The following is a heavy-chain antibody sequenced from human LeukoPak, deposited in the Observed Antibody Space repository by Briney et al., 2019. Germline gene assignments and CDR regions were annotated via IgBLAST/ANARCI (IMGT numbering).Heavy chain of an antibody. CDR3: AKAQGMAVAGTDY. Sequence: GGSLRLSCAASGFTFSSYSMNWVRQAPGKGLEWVSYISSSSSTIYYADSVKGRFTISRDNSKSTLYLQMNSLRAEDTAVYYCAKAQGMAVAGTDYWGQGTLVTVSS. CDR2: ISSSSSTI. CDR1: GFTFSSYS. D-gene: IGHD6-19*01. J-gene: IGHJ4*02. V-gene: IGHV3-48*01.